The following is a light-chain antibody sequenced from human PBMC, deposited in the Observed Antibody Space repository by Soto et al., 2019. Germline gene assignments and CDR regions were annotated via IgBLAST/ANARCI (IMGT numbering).Light chain of an antibody. CDR1: QSVSSSY. V-gene: IGKV3-20*01. Sequence: EIVLTQPPGTLSLSPGERATLSCRASQSVSSSYLAWYQQKPGQAPRLLIYGASSRATGIPDRFSGSGSGTDFTLTISRLEPEDFAAYYCQQYGRSPLVTFGQGTRLEIK. CDR2: GAS. J-gene: IGKJ5*01. CDR3: QQYGRSPLVT.